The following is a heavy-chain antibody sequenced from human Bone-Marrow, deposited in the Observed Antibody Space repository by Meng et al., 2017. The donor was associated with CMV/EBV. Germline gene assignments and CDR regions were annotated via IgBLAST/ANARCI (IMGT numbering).Heavy chain of an antibody. D-gene: IGHD3-22*01. CDR2: NKSKTDGGTT. CDR3: TTGHSSGYYW. V-gene: IGHV3-15*07. Sequence: SWAASGCTFSNAWMNWVRQATGKRLKWVGRNKSKTDGGTTDYAAPVKGRFTISRDDSKNTLYLQMNSLKTEDTAVYYCTTGHSSGYYWWGQGTLVTVSS. J-gene: IGHJ4*02. CDR1: GCTFSNAW.